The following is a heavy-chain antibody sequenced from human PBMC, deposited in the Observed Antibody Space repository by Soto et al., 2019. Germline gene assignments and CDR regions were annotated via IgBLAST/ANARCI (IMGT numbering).Heavy chain of an antibody. D-gene: IGHD4-4*01. V-gene: IGHV3-21*01. CDR3: APVTRSGLD. CDR2: ISGSSRYI. CDR1: GFTFSSYS. J-gene: IGHJ4*02. Sequence: EVQLVESGGGLVKPGGSLRVSCADSGFTFSSYSMNWVRQAPGKGLEWVSSISGSSRYIYYADAVKGRFTISRDNAKNSLYLQMNSLRVEDTAVYYCAPVTRSGLDWGQGTLVTLSS.